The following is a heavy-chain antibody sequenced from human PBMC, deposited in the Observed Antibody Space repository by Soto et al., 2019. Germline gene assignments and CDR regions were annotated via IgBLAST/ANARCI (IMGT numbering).Heavy chain of an antibody. J-gene: IGHJ4*02. Sequence: SETLSLTCTVSGGSVSSETYYLTWIRQPPGKGLELIGFIDHSGRTSYNPSLKSRVTISVDTSKNQFSLNLISVTAADTAVYYCARVDDFWSGYLHYWGQGTLVTVS. CDR1: GGSVSSETYY. CDR3: ARVDDFWSGYLHY. D-gene: IGHD3-3*01. V-gene: IGHV4-61*01. CDR2: IDHSGRT.